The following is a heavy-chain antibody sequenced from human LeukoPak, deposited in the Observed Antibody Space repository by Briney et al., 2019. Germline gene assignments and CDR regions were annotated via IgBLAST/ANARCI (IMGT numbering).Heavy chain of an antibody. D-gene: IGHD3-9*01. Sequence: SETLSLTCTVSGGSISSDDYYWSWIRQPPGKGLEWIGYIYYSGGTSYNPSLKGRVTISVDTSKNQFSLKLSSVTAADTAVYYCARQPYYDILTGYYKDDAFDIWGQGTMVTVSS. V-gene: IGHV4-30-4*08. CDR2: IYYSGGT. CDR1: GGSISSDDYY. J-gene: IGHJ3*02. CDR3: ARQPYYDILTGYYKDDAFDI.